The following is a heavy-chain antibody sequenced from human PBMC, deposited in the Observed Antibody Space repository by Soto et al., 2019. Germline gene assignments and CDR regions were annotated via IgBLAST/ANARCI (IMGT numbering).Heavy chain of an antibody. D-gene: IGHD2-15*01. Sequence: ASVKVSCKASGYTFTSYDTNWVRQATGQGLEWMGWMNPNSGNTGYAQKFQGRVTMTRNTSISTAYMELSSLRSEDTAVYYCARVIVKYCSGGSCRAFDLWGQGTMVTVSS. CDR1: GYTFTSYD. CDR3: ARVIVKYCSGGSCRAFDL. CDR2: MNPNSGNT. V-gene: IGHV1-8*01. J-gene: IGHJ3*01.